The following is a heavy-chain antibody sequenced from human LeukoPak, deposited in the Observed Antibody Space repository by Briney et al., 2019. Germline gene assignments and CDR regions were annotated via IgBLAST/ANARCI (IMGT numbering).Heavy chain of an antibody. Sequence: SETLSLTCTVSGGSISTYYWSWIRQPREKGLEWIGYISYSGSTNYNPSLKSRVTISVDTSKNQFSLKLTSVTAADTAVYYCARIGSNDYWGQGTLVTVSA. J-gene: IGHJ4*02. CDR3: ARIGSNDY. V-gene: IGHV4-59*08. CDR1: GGSISTYY. CDR2: ISYSGST. D-gene: IGHD2-2*01.